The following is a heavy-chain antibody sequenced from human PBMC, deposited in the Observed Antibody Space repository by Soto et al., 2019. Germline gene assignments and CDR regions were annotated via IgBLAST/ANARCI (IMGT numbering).Heavy chain of an antibody. CDR1: GGSISSGGSY. D-gene: IGHD4-17*01. J-gene: IGHJ5*02. CDR3: ARLRFDATVTKGLRWFDP. V-gene: IGHV4-31*02. Sequence: LCGGSISSGGSYWSWIRQHPGKGLEWIGHIYDSGSTYYNPSLKSRVTISVDTSNNQFSLNLSSVTAADTAVYYCARLRFDATVTKGLRWFDPWGQGTLVTVSS. CDR2: IYDSGST.